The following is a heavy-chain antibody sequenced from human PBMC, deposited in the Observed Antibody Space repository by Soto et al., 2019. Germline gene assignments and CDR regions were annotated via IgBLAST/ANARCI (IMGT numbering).Heavy chain of an antibody. V-gene: IGHV4-61*01. CDR2: ISNSGDA. CDR1: GDSVSGGSYH. CDR3: ARDIRGYSRALDF. J-gene: IGHJ4*01. Sequence: QVQLQESGPGLVKPSETLSLTCTVSGDSVSGGSYHWSWFRQPPGGGLEWMGYISNSGDANYHPSRKSRISMSVDTSKNQFSLRLSSVIGADTAVYYCARDIRGYSRALDFWGHGSLVTVSS. D-gene: IGHD5-18*01.